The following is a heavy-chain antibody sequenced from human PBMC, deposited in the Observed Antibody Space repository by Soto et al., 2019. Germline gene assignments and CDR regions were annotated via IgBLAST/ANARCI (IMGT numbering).Heavy chain of an antibody. Sequence: GGSLRLSCAASGFTFSSYSMNWVRQAPGKGLEWVSYISSSSSTIYYADSVKGRFTISRDNAKNSLYLQMNSLRAEDTAVYYCARLNDFWSGYYTLYYMDVWGKGTTVTVSS. CDR2: ISSSSSTI. J-gene: IGHJ6*03. CDR1: GFTFSSYS. D-gene: IGHD3-3*01. CDR3: ARLNDFWSGYYTLYYMDV. V-gene: IGHV3-48*01.